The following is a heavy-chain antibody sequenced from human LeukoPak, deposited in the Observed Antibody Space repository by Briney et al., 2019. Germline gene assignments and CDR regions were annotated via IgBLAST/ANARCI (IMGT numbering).Heavy chain of an antibody. CDR2: IYYSGGT. V-gene: IGHV4-59*12. CDR1: GGSIRDYY. J-gene: IGHJ3*02. CDR3: ARDSHPDILTGYYNVGAFDI. D-gene: IGHD3-9*01. Sequence: SETLSLTCTVSGGSIRDYYWSWIRQPPGKGLEWLGYIYYSGGTNYNPSLKSRVTISVDTSKNQFSLKLSSVTAADTAVYYCARDSHPDILTGYYNVGAFDIWGQGTMVTVSS.